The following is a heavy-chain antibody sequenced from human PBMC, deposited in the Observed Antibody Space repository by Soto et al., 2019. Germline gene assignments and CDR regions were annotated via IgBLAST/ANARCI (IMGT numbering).Heavy chain of an antibody. CDR3: AREGDYAFDY. CDR1: GGSISSGGYS. D-gene: IGHD4-17*01. CDR2: IYHSGST. J-gene: IGHJ4*02. Sequence: SETRSLTCAVSGGSISSGGYSWSWIRQPPGKGLEWIGYIYHSGSTYYNPSLKSRVTISVDRSKNQFSLKLSSVTAADTAVYYCAREGDYAFDYWGQGTLVTVSS. V-gene: IGHV4-30-2*01.